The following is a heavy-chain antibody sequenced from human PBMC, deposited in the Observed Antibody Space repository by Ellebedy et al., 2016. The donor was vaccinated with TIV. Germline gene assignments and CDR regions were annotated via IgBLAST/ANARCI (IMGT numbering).Heavy chain of an antibody. D-gene: IGHD3-22*01. CDR3: ARARADYYDSSGYLWPYYFDY. J-gene: IGHJ4*02. CDR1: GYTLTSYG. V-gene: IGHV1-18*01. Sequence: ASVKVSXKASGYTLTSYGITWVRQAPGQGLEWMGWISAYNGNTNYAQKLQDRVTMTTDTSTSTAYMELRSLRSDDTAVYYCARARADYYDSSGYLWPYYFDYWGQGTLVTVSS. CDR2: ISAYNGNT.